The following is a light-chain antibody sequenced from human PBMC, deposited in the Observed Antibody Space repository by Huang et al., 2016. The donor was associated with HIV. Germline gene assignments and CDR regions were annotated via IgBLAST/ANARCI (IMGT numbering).Light chain of an antibody. CDR2: DAS. CDR1: QSVSGY. CDR3: QQRSDWPPT. V-gene: IGKV3-11*01. J-gene: IGKJ1*01. Sequence: DIVLTQSPATLSLSPCERATLSCRASQSVSGYLAWYQQKLGQAPRLLIYDASNRATGIPARFSGSGSGTDFTLTISSLEPEDFAVYYCQQRSDWPPTFGQGTTVEVK.